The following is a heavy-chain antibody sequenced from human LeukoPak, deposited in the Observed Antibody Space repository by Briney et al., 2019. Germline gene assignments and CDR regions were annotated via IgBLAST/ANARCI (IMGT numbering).Heavy chain of an antibody. CDR3: ARPDTTGYYPLTAFDI. Sequence: GESLKISCKGSGYRFTDYWVGWVRHMPGKGLEWVGIIYPGDSDTRYSPSFQGQVTISADKAISTAYLQWSSLKASDTAIYYRARPDTTGYYPLTAFDIWGQGTVVSVSS. CDR2: IYPGDSDT. D-gene: IGHD3-22*01. V-gene: IGHV5-51*01. J-gene: IGHJ3*02. CDR1: GYRFTDYW.